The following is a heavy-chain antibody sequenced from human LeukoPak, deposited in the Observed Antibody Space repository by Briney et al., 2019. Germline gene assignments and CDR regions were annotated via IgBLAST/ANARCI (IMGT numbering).Heavy chain of an antibody. J-gene: IGHJ5*02. Sequence: GASVKVSCKASGGTFSSYAISWVRQAPGQGLEWMGGIIPIFGTANYAQKFQGRVTITADESTSTAYMELSSLRSEDTAVYYCARSKPEYYDFWSGSNWFDPWGQGTLVTVSS. D-gene: IGHD3-3*01. V-gene: IGHV1-69*13. CDR3: ARSKPEYYDFWSGSNWFDP. CDR1: GGTFSSYA. CDR2: IIPIFGTA.